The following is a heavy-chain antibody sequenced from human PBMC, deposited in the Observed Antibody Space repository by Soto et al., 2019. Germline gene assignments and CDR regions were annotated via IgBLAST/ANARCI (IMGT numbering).Heavy chain of an antibody. CDR2: IKKDGSEK. CDR3: ARDWYMDY. CDR1: GFTFSDHW. D-gene: IGHD1-20*01. Sequence: PGGPLRLSVAASGFTFSDHWISWIRQTTGRGLEWLAVIKKDGSEKYYVDSVKGRFTASRDNAMNAGYLQMNRLIVDETGVYYCARDWYMDYGGQGTLVTYPQ. V-gene: IGHV3-7*04. J-gene: IGHJ4*02.